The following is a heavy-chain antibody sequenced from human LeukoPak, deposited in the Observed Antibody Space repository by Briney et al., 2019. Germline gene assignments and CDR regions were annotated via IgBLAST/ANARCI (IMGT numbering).Heavy chain of an antibody. J-gene: IGHJ5*02. CDR1: GYTFTGYY. CDR3: ARGGLCSSTSCFMGWFDP. D-gene: IGHD2-2*01. V-gene: IGHV1-2*06. Sequence: GASVKVSCKASGYTFTGYYMYWVRQAPGQGLEWMGRINPNSGGTKNAQKFQGRVTMTRDTSITTAYMELSRLTSDDTAVYYCARGGLCSSTSCFMGWFDPWGQGTLVTVSS. CDR2: INPNSGGT.